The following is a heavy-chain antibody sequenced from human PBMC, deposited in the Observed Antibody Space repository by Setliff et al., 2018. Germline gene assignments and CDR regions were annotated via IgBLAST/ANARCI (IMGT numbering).Heavy chain of an antibody. J-gene: IGHJ4*02. CDR1: GFTLNNYA. D-gene: IGHD3-3*01. CDR2: ISASGGTT. CDR3: ARIFLYGTSWYFDN. Sequence: PGGSLRLSCAASGFTLNNYAMSWVRQAPGKGLEWVSIISASGGTTYYADSVKGRFTISSDNSNNTLYLHMSSLRAEDTAVYFCARIFLYGTSWYFDNWGQGTLVTVSS. V-gene: IGHV3-23*01.